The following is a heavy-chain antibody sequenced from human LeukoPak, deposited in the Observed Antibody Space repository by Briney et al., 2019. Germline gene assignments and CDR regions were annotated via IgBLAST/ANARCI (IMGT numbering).Heavy chain of an antibody. D-gene: IGHD1-1*01. V-gene: IGHV3-48*03. J-gene: IGHJ4*02. Sequence: GGSLRLPCAASGFTFTTYEMNWVRQAPGKGLEWVSYISPGGDTIYYADSVKGRFTISRDNAKNSAYLQMKSLRAEDTAVYYCARKTFGTVYFDYWGQGNLVTVSS. CDR3: ARKTFGTVYFDY. CDR1: GFTFTTYE. CDR2: ISPGGDTI.